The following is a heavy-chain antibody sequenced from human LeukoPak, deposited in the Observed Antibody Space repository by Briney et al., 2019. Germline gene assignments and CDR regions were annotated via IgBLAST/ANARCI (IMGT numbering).Heavy chain of an antibody. D-gene: IGHD3-10*01. Sequence: ASVKVSCKASGYTFTSYYMHWVRQAPGQGLEWMGIINPSGGSTSYAQKFQGRVTMTRDTSTSTVYMELSSLRSEDTAVYYCARDEIEELLTGWGGMDVWGQGTTVTVSS. J-gene: IGHJ6*02. CDR3: ARDEIEELLTGWGGMDV. V-gene: IGHV1-46*01. CDR1: GYTFTSYY. CDR2: INPSGGST.